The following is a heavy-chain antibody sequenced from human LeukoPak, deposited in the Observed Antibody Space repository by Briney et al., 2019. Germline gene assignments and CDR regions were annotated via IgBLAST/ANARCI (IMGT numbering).Heavy chain of an antibody. CDR3: ARTSLAARRRGDDAFDI. Sequence: PSQTLSLTCTVSGGSISSGDYYWGWIRQPPGKGLEWIGYIYYSGSTYYNPSLKSRVTISVDTSKNQFSLKLSSVTAADTAVYYCARTSLAARRRGDDAFDIWGQGTMVTVSS. D-gene: IGHD6-6*01. V-gene: IGHV4-30-4*01. J-gene: IGHJ3*02. CDR1: GGSISSGDYY. CDR2: IYYSGST.